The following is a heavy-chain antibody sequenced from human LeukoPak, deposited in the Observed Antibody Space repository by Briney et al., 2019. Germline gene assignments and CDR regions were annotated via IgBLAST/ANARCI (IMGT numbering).Heavy chain of an antibody. CDR3: TTCRGYGGYYYYMDV. D-gene: IGHD5-12*01. CDR1: GFTFGDYV. V-gene: IGHV3-49*04. Sequence: SGGSLRLSCTASGFTFGDYVMTWVRQAPGKGLEWISFIRNKAYDGTTEYAASVKGRFSISRDDSKSIAYLQMNSLKTEDTAVYYCTTCRGYGGYYYYMDVWGTGTTVTVSS. J-gene: IGHJ6*03. CDR2: IRNKAYDGTT.